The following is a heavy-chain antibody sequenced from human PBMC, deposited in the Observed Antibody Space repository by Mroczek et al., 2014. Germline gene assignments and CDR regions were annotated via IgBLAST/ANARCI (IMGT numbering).Heavy chain of an antibody. CDR1: GFTFSSYS. V-gene: IGHV3-21*01. CDR2: ISSSSSYI. Sequence: ESGGGLVKPGGSLRLSCAASGFTFSSYSMNWVRQAPGKGLEWVSSISSSSSYIYYADSVKGRFTISRDNAKNSLYLQMNSLRAEDTAVYYCARVIPYCSSTSCYPYYYYGMDVWGQGTTVTVSS. CDR3: ARVIPYCSSTSCYPYYYYGMDV. D-gene: IGHD2-2*01. J-gene: IGHJ6*02.